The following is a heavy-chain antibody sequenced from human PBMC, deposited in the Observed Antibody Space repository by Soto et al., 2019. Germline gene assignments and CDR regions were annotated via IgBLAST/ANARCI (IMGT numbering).Heavy chain of an antibody. D-gene: IGHD2-15*01. Sequence: ASVKVSCKASGYTFTSYAMHWVRQAPGQRLEWMGWINAGNGNTKYSQKFQGRVTITRDTSASTVYMDLSSLRSEDTAVYYCAREYCSGGSCRPDPWGQGTLVTVSS. CDR3: AREYCSGGSCRPDP. CDR2: INAGNGNT. V-gene: IGHV1-3*01. CDR1: GYTFTSYA. J-gene: IGHJ5*02.